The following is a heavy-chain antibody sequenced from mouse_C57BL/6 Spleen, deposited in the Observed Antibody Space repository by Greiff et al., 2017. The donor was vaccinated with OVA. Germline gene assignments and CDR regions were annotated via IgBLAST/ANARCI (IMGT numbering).Heavy chain of an antibody. CDR1: GFTFSDYG. D-gene: IGHD1-1*01. V-gene: IGHV5-17*01. CDR2: ISSGSSTI. J-gene: IGHJ1*03. Sequence: EVKLVESGGGLVKPGGSPKLSCAASGFTFSDYGMHWVRQAPEKGLEWVAYISSGSSTIYYADTVKGRFTISRDNAKNTLFLQMTSLRSEDTAMYYCARDYYGSSYEYFDVWGTGTTVTVSS. CDR3: ARDYYGSSYEYFDV.